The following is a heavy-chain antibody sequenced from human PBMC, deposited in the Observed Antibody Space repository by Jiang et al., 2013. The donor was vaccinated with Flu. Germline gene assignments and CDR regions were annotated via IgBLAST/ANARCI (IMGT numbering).Heavy chain of an antibody. CDR2: ISAYNGNT. CDR1: GYTFTSYG. J-gene: IGHJ4*02. V-gene: IGHV1-18*01. CDR3: ARVDDSSGYSLIVIDY. Sequence: EVKKPGASVKVSCKASGYTFTSYGISWVRQAPGQGLEWMGWISAYNGNTNYAQKLQGRVTMTTDTSTSTAYMELRSLRSDDTAVYYCARVDDSSGYSLIVIDYWGQGTLVTVSS. D-gene: IGHD3-22*01.